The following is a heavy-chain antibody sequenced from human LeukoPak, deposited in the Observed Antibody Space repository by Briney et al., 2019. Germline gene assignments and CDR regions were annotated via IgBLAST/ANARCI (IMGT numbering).Heavy chain of an antibody. CDR2: IKQDRSEK. D-gene: IGHD2-15*01. CDR3: ARDQGLRIDGTDDAFDI. CDR1: GFTFSSYS. V-gene: IGHV3-7*01. Sequence: GGSLRLYCAASGFTFSSYSMNWVRQAPGKGLELVANIKQDRSEKYYVDSVKGRFTISRDNAKNSLYLQMNSLRAEDTAVYYCARDQGLRIDGTDDAFDIWGQGTMVTVSS. J-gene: IGHJ3*02.